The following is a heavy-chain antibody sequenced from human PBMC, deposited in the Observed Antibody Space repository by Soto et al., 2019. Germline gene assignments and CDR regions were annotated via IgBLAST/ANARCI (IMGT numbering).Heavy chain of an antibody. D-gene: IGHD2-2*01. CDR1: GFTFSSYS. V-gene: IGHV3-48*01. J-gene: IGHJ4*02. CDR2: ISSSSSTI. CDR3: AREIVVPAAMAAFDY. Sequence: PGGSLRLSCAASGFTFSSYSMNWVRQAPGKGLEWVSYISSSSSTIYYADSVKGRFTISRDNAKNSLYLQMNSLRAEDTAVYYCAREIVVPAAMAAFDYWGQGTLVTVSS.